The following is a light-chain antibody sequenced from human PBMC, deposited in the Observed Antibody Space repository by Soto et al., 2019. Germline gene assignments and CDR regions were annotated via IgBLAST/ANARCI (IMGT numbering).Light chain of an antibody. CDR2: EGN. CDR3: CSYAGSSTFWV. Sequence: QSALTQPASVSGSPGQAITISCTGTSSYVGSYNLVSWYQQHPGKAPKLMIYEGNKRPSGVSNRFSGSKSGNTASLTISGLQAEDEADYYCCSYAGSSTFWVFGTGTKVTVL. J-gene: IGLJ1*01. V-gene: IGLV2-23*01. CDR1: SSYVGSYNL.